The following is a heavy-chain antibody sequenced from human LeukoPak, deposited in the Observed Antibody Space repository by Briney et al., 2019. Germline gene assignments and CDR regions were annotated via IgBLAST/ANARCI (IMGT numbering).Heavy chain of an antibody. V-gene: IGHV1-2*02. J-gene: IGHJ6*03. D-gene: IGHD4-17*01. Sequence: ASVKVSCKASGHTFTSYDINWVRQATGQGLEWMGWMNPNSGGTNYAQKFQGRVTMTRDTSISTAYMELSRLRSDDTAVYYCARLGGDYSNGPYYYYYMDVWGKGTTVTISS. CDR2: MNPNSGGT. CDR1: GHTFTSYD. CDR3: ARLGGDYSNGPYYYYYMDV.